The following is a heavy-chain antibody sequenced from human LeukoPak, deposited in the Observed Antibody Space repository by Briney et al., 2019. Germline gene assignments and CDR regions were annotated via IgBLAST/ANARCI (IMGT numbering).Heavy chain of an antibody. V-gene: IGHV3-23*01. D-gene: IGHD6-13*01. J-gene: IGHJ4*02. CDR3: AKDLSSIAAAGTPLDY. Sequence: GGSLRLSCAASGFTFSSYAMSWVRQAPGKRLEWVSAISGSGGSTYYADSVKGRFTISRDNSKNTLYLQMNSLRAEDTAVYYCAKDLSSIAAAGTPLDYWGQGTLVTVSS. CDR1: GFTFSSYA. CDR2: ISGSGGST.